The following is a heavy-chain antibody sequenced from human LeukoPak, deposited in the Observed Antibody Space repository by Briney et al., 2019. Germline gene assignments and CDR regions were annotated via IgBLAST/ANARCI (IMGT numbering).Heavy chain of an antibody. CDR1: GDSVSSSSYY. D-gene: IGHD6-13*01. CDR3: ARGRSIAATGTA. J-gene: IGHJ1*01. Sequence: SETLSLTCTVSGDSVSSSSYYWGWIRQPPGKRLEWIGSIYYSGSTYYNPSLKSRVTISVDTSKNQFSLKLSSVTAADTAVYYCARGRSIAATGTAWGQGTLVTVPS. V-gene: IGHV4-39*01. CDR2: IYYSGST.